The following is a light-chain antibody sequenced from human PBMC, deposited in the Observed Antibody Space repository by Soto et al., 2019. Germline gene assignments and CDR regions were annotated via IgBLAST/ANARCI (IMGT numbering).Light chain of an antibody. CDR1: QGISSF. V-gene: IGKV1-16*01. CDR3: QQYNNYPIT. Sequence: DIQMTQSPSSLSASVGDRVTISCRASQGISSFLAWFQQKPGKAPKPLIFDASSLQSGVPSRFSGSGTGTDFSLTISSLQPEDFATYYCQQYNNYPITFGQGTRLEIK. J-gene: IGKJ5*01. CDR2: DAS.